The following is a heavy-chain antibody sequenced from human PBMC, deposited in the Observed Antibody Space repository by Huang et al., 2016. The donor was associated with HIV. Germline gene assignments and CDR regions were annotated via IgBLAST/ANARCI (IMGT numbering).Heavy chain of an antibody. D-gene: IGHD3-22*01. CDR3: ARDLSSSGYVDH. CDR2: INPKRGGT. CDR1: GYIFASYY. Sequence: QVQLVQSGAEVKNPGASVKVSCKASGYIFASYYIHWVRQAPGQGLGWKGWINPKRGGTNYGQKFLGRGTLTRDTSIGTAYMELSSLQFDDTAVYYCARDLSSSGYVDHWGQGTLVTVSS. J-gene: IGHJ4*02. V-gene: IGHV1-2*02.